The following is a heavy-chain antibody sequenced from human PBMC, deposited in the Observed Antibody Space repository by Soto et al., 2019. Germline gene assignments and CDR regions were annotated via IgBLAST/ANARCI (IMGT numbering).Heavy chain of an antibody. CDR1: GFTFSSTP. D-gene: IGHD6-19*01. J-gene: IGHJ5*02. CDR2: ISWNSGTE. CDR3: ARDVGQWLVGS. Sequence: GSLRLSCAASGFTFSSTPMNWIRQAPGKGWEWVSYISWNSGTEYYADSVKGRFSTSRDNSRSSLYLQMNSLRDEDTAVYYCARDVGQWLVGSWGQRTLVTVSS. V-gene: IGHV3-48*02.